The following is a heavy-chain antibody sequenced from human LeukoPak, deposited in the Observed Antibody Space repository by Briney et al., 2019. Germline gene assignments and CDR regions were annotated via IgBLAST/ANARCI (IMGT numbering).Heavy chain of an antibody. Sequence: SETLSLTCTVSGGSISSSSYYWGWIRQPPGKGLEWIGSIYYSGSTYYNPSLKSRVTISVDTSKNQFSLKLSSVTAADTAVYYCARRKCYDSSGYYYAASSFDIWGQGTMVTVSS. D-gene: IGHD3-22*01. J-gene: IGHJ3*02. CDR1: GGSISSSSYY. CDR2: IYYSGST. CDR3: ARRKCYDSSGYYYAASSFDI. V-gene: IGHV4-39*01.